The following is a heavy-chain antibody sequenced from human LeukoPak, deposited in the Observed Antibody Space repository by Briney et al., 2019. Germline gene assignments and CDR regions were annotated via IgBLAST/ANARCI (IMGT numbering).Heavy chain of an antibody. V-gene: IGHV4-34*01. CDR1: GGSIGSNY. CDR3: ARGRDY. J-gene: IGHJ4*02. Sequence: KPSETLSLTCTVSGGSIGSNYWTWIRQPPGKGLEWIGEINHSGSTNYNPSLRSRVTISVDTSKNQFSLKLSSVTAADTAVYYCARGRDYWGQGTLVTVSS. CDR2: INHSGST.